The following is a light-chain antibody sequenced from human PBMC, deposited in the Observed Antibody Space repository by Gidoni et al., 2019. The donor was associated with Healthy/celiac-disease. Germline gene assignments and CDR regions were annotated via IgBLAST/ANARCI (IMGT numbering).Light chain of an antibody. CDR2: AAS. Sequence: DIQMTQSPSSLSASVGDRVTITCRASQSISSYLNWYQQKPGKAPKLLIYAASSLQSGVPSRCSGRGSGTDFTLTSSSLQPEDLATYYGQQNYSPWTFGQGTKVEIK. J-gene: IGKJ1*01. CDR1: QSISSY. CDR3: QQNYSPWT. V-gene: IGKV1-39*01.